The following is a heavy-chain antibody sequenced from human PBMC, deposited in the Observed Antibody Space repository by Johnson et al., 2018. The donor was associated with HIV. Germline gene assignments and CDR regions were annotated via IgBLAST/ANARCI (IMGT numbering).Heavy chain of an antibody. CDR3: ARDIHSMIDAFDI. J-gene: IGHJ3*02. V-gene: IGHV3-33*01. CDR1: GFTFSSYG. D-gene: IGHD2/OR15-2a*01. Sequence: VQVVESGGGVVQPGRSLRLSCAASGFTFSSYGMHWVRQAPGKGLEWVAVIWYDGSNKYYADSVKGRFTISRDNSKNTLYLQMNNLRAEDTAVYYCARDIHSMIDAFDIWGQGTMVTVSS. CDR2: IWYDGSNK.